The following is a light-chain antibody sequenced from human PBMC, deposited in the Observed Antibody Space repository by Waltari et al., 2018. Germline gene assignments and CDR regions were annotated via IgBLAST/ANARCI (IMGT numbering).Light chain of an antibody. CDR3: SSYTSATTLSVV. J-gene: IGLJ2*01. CDR1: RGDVGGYNY. V-gene: IGLV2-14*01. CDR2: EVS. Sequence: QSALTQPASVSGSPGQSITISCTGTRGDVGGYNYVPWYQQHAGKAPKVIIYEVSNRPSGVSGRFSASKSGDTASLTISGLQPEDEATYYCSSYTSATTLSVVFGGGTKVTVL.